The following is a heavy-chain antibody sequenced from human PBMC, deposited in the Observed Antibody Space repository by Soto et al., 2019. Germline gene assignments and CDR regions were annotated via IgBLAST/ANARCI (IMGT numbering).Heavy chain of an antibody. J-gene: IGHJ4*02. CDR1: GFTFSSYA. Sequence: EVQLLESGGGLVQPGGSLRLSCAASGFTFSSYAMNWVRQAPGTGLEWVSSISASGDITYYADSVKGRFTISRDNSKSTLYLQMNSLRADDTAVYYCAKESAGSGVVGPTDSWGQGTVVTVSS. V-gene: IGHV3-23*01. D-gene: IGHD1-26*01. CDR2: ISASGDIT. CDR3: AKESAGSGVVGPTDS.